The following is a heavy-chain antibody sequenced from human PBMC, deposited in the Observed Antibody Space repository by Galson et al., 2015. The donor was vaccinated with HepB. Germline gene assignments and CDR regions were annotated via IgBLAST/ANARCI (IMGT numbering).Heavy chain of an antibody. CDR2: IYPSDSIA. D-gene: IGHD3-10*01. V-gene: IGHV5-51*01. J-gene: IGHJ6*02. CDR1: GYTFRTYW. CDR3: ATSAGIYGSGSSLYHGMDV. Sequence: QSGAEVKKPGESLKISCQASGYTFRTYWIGWVRQMPGKGLEWVGMIYPSDSIARYSPSSQGQVTLSADKSTSTAYLQWTSLKASDTAIYYCATSAGIYGSGSSLYHGMDVWGQGT.